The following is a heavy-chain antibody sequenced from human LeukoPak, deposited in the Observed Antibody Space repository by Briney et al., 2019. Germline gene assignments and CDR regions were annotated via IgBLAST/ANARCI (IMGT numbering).Heavy chain of an antibody. Sequence: SETLSLTCTVSGASIRSHYWSRIRQPPGKGLEWIGYIYGSGSTDCNPSLKSRVTISIDTSKNQLYLKVTSVTAADTAVYYCARGSTRYEAWGQGTLVTVSS. D-gene: IGHD2-2*01. CDR1: GASIRSHY. CDR2: IYGSGST. CDR3: ARGSTRYEA. V-gene: IGHV4-59*11. J-gene: IGHJ5*02.